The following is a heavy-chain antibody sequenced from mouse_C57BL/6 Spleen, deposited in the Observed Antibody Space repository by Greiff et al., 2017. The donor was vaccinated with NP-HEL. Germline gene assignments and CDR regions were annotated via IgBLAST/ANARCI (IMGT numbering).Heavy chain of an antibody. CDR3: ARPGNYEEGFAY. CDR2: LDPSDSYT. V-gene: IGHV1-69*01. D-gene: IGHD2-1*01. CDR1: GYTFTSYW. J-gene: IGHJ3*01. Sequence: VQLQQPGAELVMPGASVKLSCKASGYTFTSYWMHWVKQRPGHGLEWIGELDPSDSYTNYNQKFKGKSTLTVDKSSSTAYMQLSSLTSEDAAVYYCARPGNYEEGFAYWGQGTLVTVSA.